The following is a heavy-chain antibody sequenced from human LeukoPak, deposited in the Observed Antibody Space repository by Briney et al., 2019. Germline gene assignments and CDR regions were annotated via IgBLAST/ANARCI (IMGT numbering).Heavy chain of an antibody. D-gene: IGHD3-9*01. V-gene: IGHV4-59*01. Sequence: SETLSLTCAVYGGSFSSYYWSWIRQPPGKGLEWIGYIYYSGSTNYNPSLKSRVTISVDTSKNQFSLKLSSVTAADTAVYYCARGDYDILTGYYAAPGYYYMDVWGKGTTVTVSS. CDR2: IYYSGST. CDR1: GGSFSSYY. CDR3: ARGDYDILTGYYAAPGYYYMDV. J-gene: IGHJ6*03.